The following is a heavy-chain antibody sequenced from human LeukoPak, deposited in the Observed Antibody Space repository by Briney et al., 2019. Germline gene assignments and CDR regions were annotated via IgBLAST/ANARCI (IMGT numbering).Heavy chain of an antibody. J-gene: IGHJ4*02. CDR1: GGSMSPYH. CDR3: ARAVSGRFDY. CDR2: IYYSGST. V-gene: IGHV4-59*08. D-gene: IGHD6-19*01. Sequence: SETLSLTCTVSGGSMSPYHWGWIRQPPGKGLEWTGYIYYSGSTNYNPSLNSRITISVDTSKNQFSLRLSSVTAADTAIYYCARAVSGRFDYWGQGTLVTVSS.